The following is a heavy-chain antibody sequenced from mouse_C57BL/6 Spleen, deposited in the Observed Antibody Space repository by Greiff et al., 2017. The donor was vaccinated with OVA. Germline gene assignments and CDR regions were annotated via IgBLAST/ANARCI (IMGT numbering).Heavy chain of an antibody. CDR3: ARSRWDGAMDY. CDR1: GYSFTDYN. D-gene: IGHD4-1*01. J-gene: IGHJ4*01. Sequence: EVQGVESGPELVMPGASVKISCKASGYSFTDYNMNWVKQSNGKSLEWIGVINPNYGTTSYNQKFKGKTTLTVDQSSSTAYMQLNSLTSEDSAVYYCARSRWDGAMDYWGQGTSVTVSS. CDR2: INPNYGTT. V-gene: IGHV1-39*01.